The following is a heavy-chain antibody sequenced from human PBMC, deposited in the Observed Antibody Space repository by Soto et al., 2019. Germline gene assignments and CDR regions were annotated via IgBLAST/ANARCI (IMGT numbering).Heavy chain of an antibody. CDR2: INYRGST. CDR1: GGSISSGGYF. D-gene: IGHD3-10*01. J-gene: IGHJ4*02. CDR3: ARGVLWSEGHNFDY. Sequence: PSETLSLTCTVSGGSISSGGYFWTWIRQHPEKGLEWIGYINYRGSTHYYPSLKSRVRVSVDTSKNQFSLNLSPVTAADTAVYYCARGVLWSEGHNFDYWGQGTVVTVSS. V-gene: IGHV4-31*03.